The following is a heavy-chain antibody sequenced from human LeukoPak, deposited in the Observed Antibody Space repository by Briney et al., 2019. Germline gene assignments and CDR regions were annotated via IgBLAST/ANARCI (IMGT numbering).Heavy chain of an antibody. CDR2: ISGSGGST. Sequence: PGGSLRLSCAAYGFTFSSYAMSWVRQAPGKGLEWVSAISGSGGSTYYADSVKGRFTISRDNSNNTLYLQVNSLRAEDTAVYYCAKVRIMITFGGVIVFDYWGQGTLVTVSS. J-gene: IGHJ4*02. D-gene: IGHD3-16*02. CDR1: GFTFSSYA. CDR3: AKVRIMITFGGVIVFDY. V-gene: IGHV3-23*01.